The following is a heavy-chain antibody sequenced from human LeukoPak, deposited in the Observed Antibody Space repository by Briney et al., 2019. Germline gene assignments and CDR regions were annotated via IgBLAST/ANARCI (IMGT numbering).Heavy chain of an antibody. Sequence: SETLSLTCTVSGGSISSYYWSWIRQPPGKGLEWIGYIYYSGSTNYNPSLKSRVTISVDTSKNQFSLKLSSVTAADTAVYYCARGYCSGGSCYVHTSDAFGIWGQGTMVTVSS. V-gene: IGHV4-59*01. CDR2: IYYSGST. CDR3: ARGYCSGGSCYVHTSDAFGI. J-gene: IGHJ3*02. CDR1: GGSISSYY. D-gene: IGHD2-15*01.